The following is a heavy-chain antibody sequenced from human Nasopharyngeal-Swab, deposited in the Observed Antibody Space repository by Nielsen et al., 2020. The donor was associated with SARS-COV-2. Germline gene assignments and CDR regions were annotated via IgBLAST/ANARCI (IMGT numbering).Heavy chain of an antibody. CDR2: ISGSGGST. CDR1: GFTFSSYA. D-gene: IGHD3-16*02. Sequence: GESLKISCAASGFTFSSYAMSWVRQAPGKGLEWVSAISGSGGSTYDADSVKGRFTISRDNSKNTLYLQMNSLRAEDTAVYYCAKGVVWGSYRYPIDYWGQGTLVTVSS. V-gene: IGHV3-23*01. CDR3: AKGVVWGSYRYPIDY. J-gene: IGHJ4*02.